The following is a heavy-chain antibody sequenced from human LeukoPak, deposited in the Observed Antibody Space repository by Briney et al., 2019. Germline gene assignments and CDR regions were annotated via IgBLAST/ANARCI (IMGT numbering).Heavy chain of an antibody. Sequence: SETLSLTCTVSGGSISSYYWSWIRQPAGKGLEWIGRIYTSGSTNYNPSLKSRVTMSVDTSKNQFSLKLNSVTAADTAVYYCSRHGPDHYYDSSGYYYAGPDIWGQGTMVTVSS. V-gene: IGHV4-4*07. CDR1: GGSISSYY. CDR2: IYTSGST. D-gene: IGHD3-22*01. CDR3: SRHGPDHYYDSSGYYYAGPDI. J-gene: IGHJ3*02.